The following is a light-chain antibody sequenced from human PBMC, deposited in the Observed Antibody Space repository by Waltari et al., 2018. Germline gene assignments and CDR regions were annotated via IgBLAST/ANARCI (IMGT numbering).Light chain of an antibody. CDR1: SSNIGNDY. V-gene: IGLV1-51*02. CDR2: ETD. J-gene: IGLJ2*01. Sequence: QSVLTQPPSVSAAPGHKVTISCSGSSSNIGNDYVSWYQQLPGTAPKLFIYETDNRPSGIPDRFSGSKAGTSATLGITGLQTWDEADYYCGTWDTSLSAVIFGGGTKLTVL. CDR3: GTWDTSLSAVI.